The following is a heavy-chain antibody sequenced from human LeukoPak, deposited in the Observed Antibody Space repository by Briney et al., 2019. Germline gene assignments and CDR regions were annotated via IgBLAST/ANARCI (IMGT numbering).Heavy chain of an antibody. J-gene: IGHJ4*02. CDR3: ARGRYLTTLGGAAAGFLDN. Sequence: SETLSLTCAVNGGSFSGYYWNWIRQPPGKRLEWSGEINHTGNTNYNPSLKRRVTISVDTSQKQFSLRLKSVTAADTAVYYCARGRYLTTLGGAAAGFLDNWGQGTLVTVSS. CDR2: INHTGNT. CDR1: GGSFSGYY. V-gene: IGHV4-34*01. D-gene: IGHD6-13*01.